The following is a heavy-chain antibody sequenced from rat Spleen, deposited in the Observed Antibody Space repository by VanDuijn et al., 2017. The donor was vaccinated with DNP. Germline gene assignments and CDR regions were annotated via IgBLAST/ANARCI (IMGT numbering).Heavy chain of an antibody. CDR2: ISYDGSRS. V-gene: IGHV5-7*01. J-gene: IGHJ2*01. Sequence: EVQLVETGGDLVQPGRSLKLSCVASGFTFNYYWMTWVRQAPKKGLEWVATISYDGSRSYYRDSVKGRFTISRDNAKNTLYLQMDSLRSEDTATYYCARPDYWGQGVMVTVSS. CDR3: ARPDY. CDR1: GFTFNYYW.